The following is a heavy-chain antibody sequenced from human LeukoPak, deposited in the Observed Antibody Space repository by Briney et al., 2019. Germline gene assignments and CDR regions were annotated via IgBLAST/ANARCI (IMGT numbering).Heavy chain of an antibody. Sequence: GGSLRLSCAASGFTFSSYWMHWVRQAPGKGLVWVSRINSDGSSTSYADSVKGRFTISRDNAKNTLYLQMNSLRAEDTAVYYCARDQALYSGYDQFDYWGQGTHVTVSS. CDR1: GFTFSSYW. CDR3: ARDQALYSGYDQFDY. D-gene: IGHD5-12*01. V-gene: IGHV3-74*01. CDR2: INSDGSST. J-gene: IGHJ4*02.